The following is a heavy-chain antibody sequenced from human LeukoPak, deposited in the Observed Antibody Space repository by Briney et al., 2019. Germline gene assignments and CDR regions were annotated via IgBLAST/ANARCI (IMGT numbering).Heavy chain of an antibody. Sequence: ASVKVPCKASGYTFTGYYINWVRQAPGQGLEWMGWINPNSGVTSFAQRFQNRVTLTTDTSISATYMDLSGLRSDDTAVYYCARGGAVTAYYGWDFFRFDYWGQGTLVTVSS. CDR3: ARGGAVTAYYGWDFFRFDY. D-gene: IGHD4-17*01. J-gene: IGHJ4*02. CDR2: INPNSGVT. CDR1: GYTFTGYY. V-gene: IGHV1-2*02.